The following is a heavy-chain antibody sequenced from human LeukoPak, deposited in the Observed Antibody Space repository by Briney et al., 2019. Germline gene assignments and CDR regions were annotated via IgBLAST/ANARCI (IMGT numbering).Heavy chain of an antibody. Sequence: ASVKISCKASGYTFTDNYVHWVRQAPGQRLQWMGWINAATGNTKNSQMFQGRVTITRDTSANTAYMELTRLRSEDTAVYYCARLHYFGPHGYGMDVWGQGTTVTVSS. J-gene: IGHJ6*02. CDR1: GYTFTDNY. V-gene: IGHV1-3*01. CDR3: ARLHYFGPHGYGMDV. CDR2: INAATGNT. D-gene: IGHD3-10*01.